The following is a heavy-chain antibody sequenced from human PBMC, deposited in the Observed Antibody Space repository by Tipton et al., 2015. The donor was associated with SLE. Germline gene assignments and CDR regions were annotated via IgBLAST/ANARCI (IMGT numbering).Heavy chain of an antibody. CDR1: GGSISSGSYY. V-gene: IGHV4-61*02. CDR3: AREGYTRSSVYYYMDV. CDR2: IYTSGST. Sequence: LRLSCTVSGGSISSGSYYWSWIRQPAGKGLEWIGRIYTSGSTNYNPSLKSRVTISVATSKNQFSLKLSSVTAADTAVYYCAREGYTRSSVYYYMDVWGKGTTVTVSS. J-gene: IGHJ6*03. D-gene: IGHD6-6*01.